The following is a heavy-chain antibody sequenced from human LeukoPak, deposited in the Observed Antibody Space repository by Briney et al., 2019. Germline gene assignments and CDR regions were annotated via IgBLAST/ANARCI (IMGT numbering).Heavy chain of an antibody. D-gene: IGHD6-19*01. Sequence: SETLSLTCAVSGYSISSGYYWGWIRQSPGKGLEWIGSIYHSGSTYYNPSLKSRVTISVDTSKNQFSLKLSSVTAADTAVYYCATKAVAGSGAFDIWGQGTMVTVSS. CDR2: IYHSGST. V-gene: IGHV4-38-2*01. CDR1: GYSISSGYY. J-gene: IGHJ3*02. CDR3: ATKAVAGSGAFDI.